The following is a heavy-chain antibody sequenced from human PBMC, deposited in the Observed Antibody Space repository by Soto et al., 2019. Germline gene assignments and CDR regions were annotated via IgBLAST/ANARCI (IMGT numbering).Heavy chain of an antibody. CDR3: ARVPRQLGGNCYYGMDG. CDR2: TYDGGST. Sequence: PSETLSLTCSVSGGSISSGGFYWTWIRQHPGKGLEWIGFTYDGGSTYYNASLKSRVTISGDTSENQFSLKLSSVTAADTAVYYCARVPRQLGGNCYYGMDGLGQGTTVTVSS. D-gene: IGHD1-1*01. CDR1: GGSISSGGFY. J-gene: IGHJ6*02. V-gene: IGHV4-31*03.